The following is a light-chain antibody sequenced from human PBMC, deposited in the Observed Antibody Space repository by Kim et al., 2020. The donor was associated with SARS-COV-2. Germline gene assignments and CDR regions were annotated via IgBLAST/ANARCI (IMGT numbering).Light chain of an antibody. J-gene: IGLJ1*01. CDR2: EVN. Sequence: SPGQSITISCTGTSSDVGSYNLVSWCQQHPGKAPKLMIYEVNKRPSGVSNRFSGSKSGNTASLTISGLQAEDEADYYCYSYAGSPDFGTGTKVTVL. CDR1: SSDVGSYNL. CDR3: YSYAGSPD. V-gene: IGLV2-23*02.